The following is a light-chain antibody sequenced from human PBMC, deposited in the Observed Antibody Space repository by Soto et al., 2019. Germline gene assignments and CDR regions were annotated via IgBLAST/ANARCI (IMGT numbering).Light chain of an antibody. CDR1: QSVSSN. V-gene: IGKV3-15*01. J-gene: IGKJ1*01. CDR2: GAS. CDR3: QQYNNWPPRWT. Sequence: EIVMTQSPATLSVYPGERATLSCRASQSVSSNLAWYQQKPGQAPRLLIYGASTRATGIPARFSGSGSGTEFTLTISSLQSEDFAVYYCQQYNNWPPRWTFGQGTKVAIK.